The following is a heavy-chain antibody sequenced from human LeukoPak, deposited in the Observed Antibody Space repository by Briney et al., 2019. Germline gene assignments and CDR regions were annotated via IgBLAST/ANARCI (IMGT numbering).Heavy chain of an antibody. CDR2: IYHSGGT. V-gene: IGHV4-38-2*01. D-gene: IGHD3-22*01. CDR1: GYSISSDNY. CDR3: ARAPRDSSRSNYMRRFGY. Sequence: PSETLSLTCAVSGYSISSDNYWVWIRQPPGQGLEWTGGIYHSGGTYYNPSLKSRVTMSVDTSKNQFSRNLRSVPAADRAVYYCARAPRDSSRSNYMRRFGYWGKGTLVTVSS. J-gene: IGHJ4*02.